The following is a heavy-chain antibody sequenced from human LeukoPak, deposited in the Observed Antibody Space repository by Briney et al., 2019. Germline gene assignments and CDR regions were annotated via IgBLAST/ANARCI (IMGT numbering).Heavy chain of an antibody. CDR1: GFTFSSYW. J-gene: IGHJ4*02. CDR2: IKQDGCEK. V-gene: IGHV3-7*01. CDR3: ARDLVGRGIVVAYDY. Sequence: PGGSLRLSCAASGFTFSSYWMSWVRQAPGKGLEWVANIKQDGCEKYYVDSVKGRFTISRDDAKNSLYLQMNSLRAEDTAVYYCARDLVGRGIVVAYDYWGQGTLVTVSS. D-gene: IGHD3-22*01.